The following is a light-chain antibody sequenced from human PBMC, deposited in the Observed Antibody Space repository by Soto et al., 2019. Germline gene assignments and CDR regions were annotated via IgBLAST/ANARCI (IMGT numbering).Light chain of an antibody. V-gene: IGKV3-20*01. CDR2: GAS. J-gene: IGKJ1*01. Sequence: EIVLTQSPGTLSLSPGERTTLSCRASQSVSSSYLAWYQQKPGQAPSLLIYGASSRATGIPDRCSGSGSGTDFTLTISRLEPEAFAVYYCQQYGSSRWTYGQGTKVEIK. CDR3: QQYGSSRWT. CDR1: QSVSSSY.